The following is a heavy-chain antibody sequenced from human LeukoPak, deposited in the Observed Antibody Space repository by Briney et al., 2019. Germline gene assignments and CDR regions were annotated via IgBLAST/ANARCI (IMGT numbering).Heavy chain of an antibody. J-gene: IGHJ4*02. Sequence: ETLSLTCTVSGGSISSGDYYWSWIRQPPGKGLVWVSRINSDGSSTSYADSVKGRFTISRDNAKNSLYLQMNNLRDEDTAVYYCVRKGGPYTFDHWGQGTLVTVSS. CDR1: GGSISSGDYY. V-gene: IGHV3-74*01. CDR3: VRKGGPYTFDH. D-gene: IGHD3-16*01. CDR2: INSDGSST.